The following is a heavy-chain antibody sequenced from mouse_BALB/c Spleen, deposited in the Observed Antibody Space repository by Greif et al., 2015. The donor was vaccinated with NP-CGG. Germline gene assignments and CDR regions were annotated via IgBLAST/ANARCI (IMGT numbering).Heavy chain of an antibody. V-gene: IGHV1-7*01. J-gene: IGHJ2*01. CDR2: INPSTGYT. Sequence: VQRVESGAELAKPGASVKMSCKASGYTFTSYWMHWVKQRPGQGLEWIGYINPSTGYTEYNQKFKDKATLTADKSSSTAYMQRSSLTSEGSAVYYCARYYTGSYFDYWGQGTTLTVSS. CDR3: ARYYTGSYFDY. D-gene: IGHD1-1*01. CDR1: GYTFTSYW.